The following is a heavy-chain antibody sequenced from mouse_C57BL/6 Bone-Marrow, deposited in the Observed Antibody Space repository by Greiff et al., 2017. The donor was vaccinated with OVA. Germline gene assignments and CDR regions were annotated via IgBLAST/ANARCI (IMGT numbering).Heavy chain of an antibody. CDR1: GFSLTSYG. J-gene: IGHJ3*01. CDR3: ASQGYGSSPFAY. Sequence: VKLMESGPGLVAPSQSLSITCTVSGFSLTSYGVDWVRQSPGKGLEWLGVIWGVGSTNYNSALKSRLSISKDNSTSQVFLKMNSLQTDDTAMYYCASQGYGSSPFAYWGQGTLVTVSA. CDR2: IWGVGST. D-gene: IGHD1-1*01. V-gene: IGHV2-6*01.